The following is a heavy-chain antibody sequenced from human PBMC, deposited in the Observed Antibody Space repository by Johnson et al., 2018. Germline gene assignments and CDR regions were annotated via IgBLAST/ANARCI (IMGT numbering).Heavy chain of an antibody. CDR3: ARERGRGTTWFDP. CDR2: IFHSGTT. CDR1: GGSITTTNW. D-gene: IGHD1-7*01. V-gene: IGHV4-4*02. J-gene: IGHJ5*02. Sequence: QVQLQESGPGLVKPSGTLSLTCAVSGGSITTTNWWSWVRQPPGKGLEWIGEIFHSGTTNYNPSLTSRVTISVDTSKNQFSLKLDSVTAADTAVYYCARERGRGTTWFDPWGQGTLVTVSS.